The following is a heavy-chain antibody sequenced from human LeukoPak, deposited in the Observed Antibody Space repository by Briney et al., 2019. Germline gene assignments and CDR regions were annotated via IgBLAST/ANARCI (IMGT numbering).Heavy chain of an antibody. CDR3: ARRQFGYKWFSPVGY. CDR1: NYSISSGYY. V-gene: IGHV4-38-2*01. J-gene: IGHJ4*02. D-gene: IGHD3-22*01. Sequence: SETLSLTCRVSNYSISSGYYWGWIRQPADTGLEWIGSISHSGNTSYNSSLKSRVTISLDTSKNQFSLKLNSVTAADTAVYYCARRQFGYKWFSPVGYWGQGILVTVSP. CDR2: ISHSGNT.